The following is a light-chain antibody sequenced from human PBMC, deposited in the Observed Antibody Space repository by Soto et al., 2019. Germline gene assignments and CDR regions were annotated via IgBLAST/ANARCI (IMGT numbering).Light chain of an antibody. V-gene: IGLV1-40*01. Sequence: QSVLTQPPSVSGAPGQRVTISCTGSSSNIGAGYDVHWYQQLPGTAPKLLIYGNSNRPSGVPDRFSGSKSGTSASLAITGLQDEDEADYYCRSYDSSLSGGVFGGGTKLTVL. CDR1: SSNIGAGYD. CDR2: GNS. J-gene: IGLJ3*02. CDR3: RSYDSSLSGGV.